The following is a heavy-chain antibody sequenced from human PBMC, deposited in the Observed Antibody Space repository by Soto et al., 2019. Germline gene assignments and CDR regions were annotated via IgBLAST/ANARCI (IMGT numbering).Heavy chain of an antibody. Sequence: QVQLVESGGGVVQPGRSLRLSCAASGFTFSSYAMHWVRQAPGKGLEWVVVISYDGSNKYYADSVKGRFTISRDNSKNTLYLQMNSLRAEDTAVYYCARGKHIVVVTAFQHWGQGTLVTVSS. D-gene: IGHD2-21*02. J-gene: IGHJ1*01. CDR1: GFTFSSYA. CDR2: ISYDGSNK. V-gene: IGHV3-30-3*01. CDR3: ARGKHIVVVTAFQH.